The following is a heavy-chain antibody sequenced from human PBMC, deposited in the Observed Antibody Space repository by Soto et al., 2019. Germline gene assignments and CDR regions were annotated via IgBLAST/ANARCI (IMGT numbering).Heavy chain of an antibody. J-gene: IGHJ5*02. V-gene: IGHV4-39*01. CDR2: IYYSGST. CDR1: GGSISSSSYY. Sequence: SETLSLTCTVSGGSISSSSYYWGWIRQPPGKGLEWIGSIYYSGSTYYNPSLKSRVTISVDTSKNQFSLKLSSVTAADTAVYYCARPEARGVRNCSSTSCYRYWFDPWGQGTLVTVSS. D-gene: IGHD2-2*01. CDR3: ARPEARGVRNCSSTSCYRYWFDP.